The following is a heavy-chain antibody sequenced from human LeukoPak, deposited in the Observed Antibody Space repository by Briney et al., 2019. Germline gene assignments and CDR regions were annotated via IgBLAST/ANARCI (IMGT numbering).Heavy chain of an antibody. CDR3: ARRQGYYYGSGTRSAFDI. J-gene: IGHJ3*02. Sequence: SETLSLTCAVYGGSFSGYYWSWIRQPPGKGLEWIGEINHSGSTNYNPSLKSRVTISVDTSKNQFSLKLSSVTAADTAVYYCARRQGYYYGSGTRSAFDIWGQGTMVTVSS. CDR2: INHSGST. D-gene: IGHD3-10*01. V-gene: IGHV4-34*01. CDR1: GGSFSGYY.